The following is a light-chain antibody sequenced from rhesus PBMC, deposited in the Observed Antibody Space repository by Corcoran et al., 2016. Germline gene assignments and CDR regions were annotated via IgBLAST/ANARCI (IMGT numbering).Light chain of an antibody. CDR3: QQFKNYLT. V-gene: IGKV1-41*01. CDR2: SAS. J-gene: IGKJ4*01. CDR1: QSISNH. Sequence: DIQMTQSPSSLSASVGDRVTITCRASQSISNHLNWYQQEPGKGPKLLIYSASSLQSGVPSRFSVSGSGTEISLTISSLQPEDFATYYCQQFKNYLTFGGGTRVEIK.